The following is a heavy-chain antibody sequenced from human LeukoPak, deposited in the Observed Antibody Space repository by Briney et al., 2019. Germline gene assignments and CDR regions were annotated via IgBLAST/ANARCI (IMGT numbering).Heavy chain of an antibody. CDR1: GGSISSSSYH. J-gene: IGHJ6*03. CDR3: RAYCGGDCYGYMDV. Sequence: SETLSLTCTVSGGSISSSSYHWGWIRQPPGKGLEWIGSIYYSGSTYYNPSLKSRVTISVDTSKNQFSLKLSSVTAADTAVYYCRAYCGGDCYGYMDVWGKGTTVTVSS. V-gene: IGHV4-39*01. CDR2: IYYSGST. D-gene: IGHD2-21*01.